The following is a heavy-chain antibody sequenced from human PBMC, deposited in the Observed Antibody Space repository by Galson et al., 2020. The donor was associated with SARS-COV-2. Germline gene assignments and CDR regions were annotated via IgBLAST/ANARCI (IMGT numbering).Heavy chain of an antibody. CDR1: GGSISSGSYY. CDR3: ARGDYGASLGSFAP. CDR2: IYTSGST. Sequence: SETLSLTCTVPGGSISSGSYYWSWIRQPAGKGLEWIGHIYTSGSTNYNPSIKSRVTITVDTSKNQFSLKLSSVTAADTAVYYCARGDYGASLGSFAPWGQLSRFPVSS. D-gene: IGHD4-17*01. J-gene: IGHJ5*02. V-gene: IGHV4-61*09.